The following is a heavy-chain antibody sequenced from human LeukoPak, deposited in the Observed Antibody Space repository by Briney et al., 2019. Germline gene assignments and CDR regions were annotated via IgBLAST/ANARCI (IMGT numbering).Heavy chain of an antibody. V-gene: IGHV4-4*07. CDR1: GGSISSYY. Sequence: SETLSLTCTVSGGSISSYYWSWIRQPAGKGLEWIGRMHASGITNYNPSLKSRVTMSGDTSKNQISLKLRSVTAADTAVYYCARDQYYYDSSGYYRFDYWGQGTLVTVSS. CDR2: MHASGIT. J-gene: IGHJ4*02. D-gene: IGHD3-22*01. CDR3: ARDQYYYDSSGYYRFDY.